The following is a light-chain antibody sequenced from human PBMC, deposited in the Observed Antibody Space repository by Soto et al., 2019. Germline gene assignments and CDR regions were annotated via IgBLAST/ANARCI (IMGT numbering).Light chain of an antibody. CDR3: QHYGRSPVT. CDR2: GSS. Sequence: EMVLTQSPGTLSVSPGERATLSCRASQSVSSSHLAWYQQKPGQAPRLLIYGSSSRATGISDRFSGGGSGRDFTLTISRLDPEDFAVYYCQHYGRSPVTFGQGTRLEIK. CDR1: QSVSSSH. J-gene: IGKJ5*01. V-gene: IGKV3-20*01.